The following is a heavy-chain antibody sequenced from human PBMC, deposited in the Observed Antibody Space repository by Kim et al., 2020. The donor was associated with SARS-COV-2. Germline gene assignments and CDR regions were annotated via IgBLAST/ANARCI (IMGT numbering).Heavy chain of an antibody. CDR3: ARGVDYVHYYYGMDV. J-gene: IGHJ6*02. Sequence: GGSLRLSCAASGFTVSSNYMSWVRQAPGKGLEWVSVIYSGGSTYYADSVKGRFTISRDNSKNTLYLQMNSLRAEDTAVYYCARGVDYVHYYYGMDVWGQGTTVTVSS. V-gene: IGHV3-66*01. D-gene: IGHD4-17*01. CDR1: GFTVSSNY. CDR2: IYSGGST.